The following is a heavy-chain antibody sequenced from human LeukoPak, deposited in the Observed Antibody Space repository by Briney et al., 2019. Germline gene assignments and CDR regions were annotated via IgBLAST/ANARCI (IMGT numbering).Heavy chain of an antibody. CDR1: GFTFSNAW. V-gene: IGHV3-15*01. Sequence: GGSLRLSCAASGFTFSNAWMSWVRQAPGKGLEWVGRIRSKGDAGTTDYAAPGKGRFTISRDDSKSTLYLQLNSLKTKDTAVYYCTTSTGTTLGYYYYGMDVWGQGTTVTVSS. CDR3: TTSTGTTLGYYYYGMDV. CDR2: IRSKGDAGTT. D-gene: IGHD1-7*01. J-gene: IGHJ6*02.